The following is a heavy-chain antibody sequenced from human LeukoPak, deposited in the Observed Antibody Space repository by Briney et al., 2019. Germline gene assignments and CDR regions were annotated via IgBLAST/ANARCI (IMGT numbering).Heavy chain of an antibody. V-gene: IGHV4-59*01. CDR3: ASTNDNYYDSSGQFDY. J-gene: IGHJ4*02. Sequence: SETLSLXCTVSGGSISSYYWSWLRQPPGKGLEWIGYIYYSGSTNYNPSLKSRVTISVDTSKNQFSLKLSSVTAADTAVYYCASTNDNYYDSSGQFDYWGQGTLVTVSS. CDR2: IYYSGST. D-gene: IGHD3-22*01. CDR1: GGSISSYY.